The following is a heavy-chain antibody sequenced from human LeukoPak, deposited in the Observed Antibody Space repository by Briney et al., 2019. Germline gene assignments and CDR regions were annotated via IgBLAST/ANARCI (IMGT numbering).Heavy chain of an antibody. CDR3: ATHPSVYGVADSFDL. J-gene: IGHJ3*01. V-gene: IGHV3-23*01. CDR1: GFTFSSYE. D-gene: IGHD2-8*01. Sequence: PGGSLRLACEASGFTFSSYEMSWVRQAPGKGREWVSGLNENGMKTDYADSVKGRVVISRDKSRKSTYLQMKSLTVEDTAVYYCATHPSVYGVADSFDLWGQGTTVTVSS. CDR2: LNENGMKT.